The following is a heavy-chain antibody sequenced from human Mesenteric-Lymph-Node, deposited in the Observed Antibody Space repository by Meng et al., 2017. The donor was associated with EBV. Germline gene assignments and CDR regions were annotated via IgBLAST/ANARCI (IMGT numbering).Heavy chain of an antibody. D-gene: IGHD3-10*01. V-gene: IGHV7-4-1*02. CDR2: IDTNTGNP. CDR3: ARDGPGVRTHFDY. CDR1: GYTFTSYT. Sequence: QVQLVQSGXELKKXXXAVKVSCKASGYTFTSYTMNWVRQAPGQGLEWMGWIDTNTGNPTYAQGFTGRFVFSLDTSVSTAYLQISSLEAEDTAVYYCARDGPGVRTHFDYWGQGTLVIVSS. J-gene: IGHJ4*02.